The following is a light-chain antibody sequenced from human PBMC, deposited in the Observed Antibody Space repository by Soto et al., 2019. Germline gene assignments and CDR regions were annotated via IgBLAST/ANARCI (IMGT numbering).Light chain of an antibody. V-gene: IGLV2-14*01. J-gene: IGLJ2*01. Sequence: QSALTQPASVSGSPGQSITISCTGTSSDVGFYNYVSWYQQHPGKAPKLMIYEVSHRPSGVSNRFSGSKSGNTASLTISGLQAEDEANNYCSSYTSSSTLVFGGGTKLTVL. CDR3: SSYTSSSTLV. CDR2: EVS. CDR1: SSDVGFYNY.